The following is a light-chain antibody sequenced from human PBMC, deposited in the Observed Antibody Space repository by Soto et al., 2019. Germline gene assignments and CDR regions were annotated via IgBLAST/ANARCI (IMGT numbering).Light chain of an antibody. J-gene: IGKJ1*01. Sequence: EIVLTKSPGTLSLSPGERATISCRASQSVSSSYLAWYQQKPGQAPSLLIYGASSRATGIPDRFSGSGSGPDFTLTIISLEPAYFAVYYCLQDVSSVAWTFGQGTKVEI. V-gene: IGKV3-20*01. CDR1: QSVSSSY. CDR3: LQDVSSVAWT. CDR2: GAS.